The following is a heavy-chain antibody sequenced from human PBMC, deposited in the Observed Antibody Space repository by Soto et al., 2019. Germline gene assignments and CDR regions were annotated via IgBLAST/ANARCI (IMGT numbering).Heavy chain of an antibody. CDR1: GGTFSSYA. CDR3: ARDYGDSNWFDP. V-gene: IGHV1-69*13. CDR2: IIPIFGTA. D-gene: IGHD4-17*01. J-gene: IGHJ5*02. Sequence: SVKVSCKASGGTFSSYAISWVRQAPGQGLEWMGGIIPIFGTANYAQKFQGRVTITADESTSTAYMELSSLRSEDTAVYYCARDYGDSNWFDPWGQGTLVTVSS.